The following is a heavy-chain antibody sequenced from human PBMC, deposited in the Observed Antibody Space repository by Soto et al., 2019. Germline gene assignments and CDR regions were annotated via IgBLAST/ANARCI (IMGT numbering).Heavy chain of an antibody. CDR3: ARGREVVAGTNNWCDP. CDR1: GFTFSSYW. J-gene: IGHJ5*02. D-gene: IGHD2-15*01. V-gene: IGHV3-74*01. CDR2: LKSDGSSI. Sequence: EVQLVESGGGLVQPGGSLRLSCAASGFTFSSYWMYWVRQAPGKGLVWVSRLKSDGSSISYADSVKGRFTISRDNAKTTLYLELNSLSAEDTAVYYCARGREVVAGTNNWCDPWGQGTLVTVSS.